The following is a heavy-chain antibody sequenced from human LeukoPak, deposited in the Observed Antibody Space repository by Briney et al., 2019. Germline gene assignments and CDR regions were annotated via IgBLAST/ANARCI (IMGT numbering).Heavy chain of an antibody. CDR2: IYYSGST. J-gene: IGHJ4*02. V-gene: IGHV4-39*01. CDR3: ARSTGWLQEFDY. D-gene: IGHD5-24*01. CDR1: GGSISSSSYY. Sequence: SETLSLTCTVSGGSISSSSYYWGWIRQAPGKGLEWIGNIYYSGSTYYNPSLKSRVTISVDTSKNQFSLKLSSVTAADTAVYYCARSTGWLQEFDYWGQGTLVTVSS.